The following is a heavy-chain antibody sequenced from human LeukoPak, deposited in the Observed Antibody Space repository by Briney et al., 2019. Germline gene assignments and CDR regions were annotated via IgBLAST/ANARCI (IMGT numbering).Heavy chain of an antibody. V-gene: IGHV3-30*04. CDR3: AKAPFRDSGSYPDY. Sequence: GGSLRLSCAASGFTFSSFAMHWGRQAPGKGLECVAVISYDGSNEYYADSVKGRFTISRDNSKNTLYLQMNSLRAEDTAVYYCAKAPFRDSGSYPDYWGQGTLVTVSS. J-gene: IGHJ4*02. CDR2: ISYDGSNE. CDR1: GFTFSSFA. D-gene: IGHD1-26*01.